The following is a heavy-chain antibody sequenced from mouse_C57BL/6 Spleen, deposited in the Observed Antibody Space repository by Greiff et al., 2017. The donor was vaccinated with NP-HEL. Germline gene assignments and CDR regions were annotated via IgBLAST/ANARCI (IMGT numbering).Heavy chain of an antibody. V-gene: IGHV1-18*01. CDR2: INPNNGGT. CDR1: GYTFTDYN. CDR3: ARGSYDGYYGDYAMDY. Sequence: EVQLQQSGPELVKPGASVKIPCKASGYTFTDYNMDWVKQSHGKSLEWIGDINPNNGGTIYNQKFKGKATLTVDKSSSTAYMELRSLTSEDTAVYYCARGSYDGYYGDYAMDYWGQGTSVTVSS. J-gene: IGHJ4*01. D-gene: IGHD2-3*01.